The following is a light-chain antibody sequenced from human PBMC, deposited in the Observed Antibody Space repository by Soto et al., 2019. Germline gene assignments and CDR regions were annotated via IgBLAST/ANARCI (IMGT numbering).Light chain of an antibody. CDR2: SNT. Sequence: QSVLTQPPSASGTPGQRIAISCSGGSSNIGSHTVNWYQQLPGTAPRLLIYSNTQRPSGVPDRFSGSKSGTSASLAISGLQSEYEGDYYCAAWDDSLNGVVFGVGTQLTVL. V-gene: IGLV1-44*01. J-gene: IGLJ2*01. CDR3: AAWDDSLNGVV. CDR1: SSNIGSHT.